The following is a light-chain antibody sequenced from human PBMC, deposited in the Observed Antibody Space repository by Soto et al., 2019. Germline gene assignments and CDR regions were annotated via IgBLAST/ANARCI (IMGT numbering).Light chain of an antibody. CDR2: DVT. CDR3: SSYTSSSTLV. Sequence: QSALTQPRSVSGSPGQSVTISCTGTSSDVGGYDYVSWYQQHPGEAPKLIIYDVTERPSGVPDRFSGSRSGNTASLTISGLQAEDEADYHCSSYTSSSTLVFGGGTKLTVL. V-gene: IGLV2-11*01. J-gene: IGLJ3*02. CDR1: SSDVGGYDY.